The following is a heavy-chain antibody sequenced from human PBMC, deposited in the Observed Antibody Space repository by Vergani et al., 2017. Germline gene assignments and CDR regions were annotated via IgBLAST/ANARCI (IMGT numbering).Heavy chain of an antibody. CDR1: GFSLTTTSMR. CDR2: IDGDDGK. V-gene: IGHV2-70*04. J-gene: IGHJ4*02. Sequence: QVTLKESGPALVKPTQTLTLTCTFSGFSLTTTSMRVSCIRQPPGKDLQWLARIDGDDGKFYSTSLRTRLTISKDTSKNQFVLTLTNMDPVDTATYYCARTTAPGKGYFDNWGQGSLVTVSS. D-gene: IGHD4-23*01. CDR3: ARTTAPGKGYFDN.